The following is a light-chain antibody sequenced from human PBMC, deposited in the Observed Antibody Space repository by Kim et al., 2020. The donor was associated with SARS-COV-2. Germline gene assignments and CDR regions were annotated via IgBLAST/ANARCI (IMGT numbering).Light chain of an antibody. CDR2: GST. V-gene: IGLV1-40*01. CDR3: QSYDNSLSGSGV. J-gene: IGLJ3*02. CDR1: SSNSGAGYD. Sequence: VTISCTGSSSNSGAGYDVHWYQQLPRTAPKVLIYGSTNRPSGVPDRFSGSKSGTSASLAITGLQAEDEADYYCQSYDNSLSGSGVFGGGTQLTVL.